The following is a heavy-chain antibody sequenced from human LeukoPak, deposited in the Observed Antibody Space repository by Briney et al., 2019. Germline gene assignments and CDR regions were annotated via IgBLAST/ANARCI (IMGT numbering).Heavy chain of an antibody. J-gene: IGHJ4*02. CDR2: ISSGGTAT. CDR3: AKDDSSGYFGAGAFDY. Sequence: PGGSLRLSCAASGFTFSSYAMGWVRQAPGKGLEWVSSISSGGTATYYADSVKGRFTISRDNSKNTLYLQMNSLRVEDTAVYFCAKDDSSGYFGAGAFDYWGQGTLVTVSS. D-gene: IGHD3-22*01. CDR1: GFTFSSYA. V-gene: IGHV3-23*01.